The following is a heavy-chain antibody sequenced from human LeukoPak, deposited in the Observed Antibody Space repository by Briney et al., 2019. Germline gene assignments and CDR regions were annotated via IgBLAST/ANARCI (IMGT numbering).Heavy chain of an antibody. V-gene: IGHV1-18*01. CDR1: GGTFSSYA. Sequence: AASVKVSCKASGGTFSSYAISWVRQAPGQGLEWMGWISAYNGNTNYAQKLQGRVTMTTDTSTSTAYMELRSLRSDDTAVYYCARMWLPEDAFDIWGQGTMVTVSS. D-gene: IGHD5-12*01. CDR2: ISAYNGNT. CDR3: ARMWLPEDAFDI. J-gene: IGHJ3*02.